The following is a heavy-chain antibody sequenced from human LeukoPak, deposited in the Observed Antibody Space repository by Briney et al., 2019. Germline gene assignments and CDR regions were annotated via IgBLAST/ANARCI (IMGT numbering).Heavy chain of an antibody. CDR2: MNPNSGNT. CDR3: ARGRSSSWFLNWFDP. V-gene: IGHV1-8*03. D-gene: IGHD6-13*01. Sequence: ASVKVSCKASGYTFTSYDINWVRRATGQGLEWMGWMNPNSGNTGYAQKFQGRVTITRNTSISTAYMELSSLRSEDTAVYYCARGRSSSWFLNWFDPWGQGTLVTVSS. J-gene: IGHJ5*02. CDR1: GYTFTSYD.